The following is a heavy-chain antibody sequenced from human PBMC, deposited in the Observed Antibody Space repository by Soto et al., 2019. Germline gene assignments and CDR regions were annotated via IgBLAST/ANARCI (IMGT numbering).Heavy chain of an antibody. J-gene: IGHJ4*02. Sequence: VASVKVSCKASGYTFTGHYIHWVRQAPGQGPEWMGEIGPASGDTRYAQKFQGRVTMTRDTSITTVYMELNNLSPDETAVYYCGRGRSGQLVVFYWGQGTPVTVSS. D-gene: IGHD3-10*01. CDR1: GYTFTGHY. CDR3: GRGRSGQLVVFY. CDR2: IGPASGDT. V-gene: IGHV1-2*02.